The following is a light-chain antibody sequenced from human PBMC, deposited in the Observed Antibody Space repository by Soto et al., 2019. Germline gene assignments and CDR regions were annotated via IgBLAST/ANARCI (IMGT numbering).Light chain of an antibody. CDR3: QQRSNWPRT. V-gene: IGKV3-11*01. Sequence: EIVLTQSPATLSLSPWERGTLSCRASESVTNYLAWYQQKPGQAPRLLVYDVSNRATGIPARFSGSGSGTDFTLTISSLEPEDFAVYYCQQRSNWPRTFGQGTKVDIK. J-gene: IGKJ1*01. CDR2: DVS. CDR1: ESVTNY.